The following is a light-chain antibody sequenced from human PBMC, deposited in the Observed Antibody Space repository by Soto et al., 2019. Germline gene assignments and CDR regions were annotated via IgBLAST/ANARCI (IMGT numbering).Light chain of an antibody. CDR2: GAS. Sequence: EIVMTQSPATLSVSPGERATLSCRASQGVRSNLAWYQQKPGQPPRLVISGASTRAPGIPARFSGFGSGTDFTLTISSLQSEDFAIYYCQQYNNWPAITVGQGTRREI. J-gene: IGKJ5*01. CDR1: QGVRSN. CDR3: QQYNNWPAIT. V-gene: IGKV3D-15*01.